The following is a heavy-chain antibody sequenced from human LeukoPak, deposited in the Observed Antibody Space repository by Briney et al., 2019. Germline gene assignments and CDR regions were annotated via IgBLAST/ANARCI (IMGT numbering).Heavy chain of an antibody. CDR3: ASSTVDTAMVTGFDP. V-gene: IGHV3-9*01. Sequence: GGSLRLSCAASGFIFDDYAMHWVRQPPGKGLEWVSGINWNSDSMGYADSVKGRFTISRDNAKNSLYLQMNSLRAEDTAVYYCASSTVDTAMVTGFDPWGQGTLVTVSS. CDR2: INWNSDSM. CDR1: GFIFDDYA. J-gene: IGHJ5*02. D-gene: IGHD5-18*01.